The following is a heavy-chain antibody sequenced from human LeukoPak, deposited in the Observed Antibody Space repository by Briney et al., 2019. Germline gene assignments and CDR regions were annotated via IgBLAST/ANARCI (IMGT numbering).Heavy chain of an antibody. CDR3: ARPPPGSAIYDY. J-gene: IGHJ4*02. V-gene: IGHV3-74*01. D-gene: IGHD2-2*01. CDR1: GFTFSSYW. Sequence: GGSLRLSCAASGFTFSSYWMHWVRQAPGKGLVWVSRINSDGSITNHADSVKGRFTISRDNAKNTLYLQMNSLRAEDTAVYYRARPPPGSAIYDYWGQGTLVTVSS. CDR2: INSDGSIT.